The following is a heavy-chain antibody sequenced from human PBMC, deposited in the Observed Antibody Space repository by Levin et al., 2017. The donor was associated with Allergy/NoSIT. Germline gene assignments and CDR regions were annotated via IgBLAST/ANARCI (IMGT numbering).Heavy chain of an antibody. CDR3: ARRGTRDYCYYMDV. V-gene: IGHV5-51*01. CDR2: IYPGDSDT. CDR1: GYSFTSYW. J-gene: IGHJ6*03. Sequence: PGGSLRLSCQGSGYSFTSYWIGWVRQMPGKGLEWMGIIYPGDSDTRYSPSFQGQVTISADKSISTAYLQWSSLKASDTAIYYCARRGTRDYCYYMDVWGKGTTVTVSS. D-gene: IGHD1-1*01.